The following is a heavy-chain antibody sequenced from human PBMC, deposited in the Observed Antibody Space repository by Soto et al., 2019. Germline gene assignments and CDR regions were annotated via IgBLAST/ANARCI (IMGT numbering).Heavy chain of an antibody. D-gene: IGHD2-2*01. J-gene: IGHJ4*02. V-gene: IGHV3-23*01. Sequence: GGSLRLSCAASGFIFSSYGMTWVRQAPGEGLEWVSTSGSSGNTYYADSVKGRFTISRDNSKNTLYLEMSSMRAEDTAVYYCAKHLPSAFDYWGQGTLVTVSS. CDR2: SGSSGNT. CDR1: GFIFSSYG. CDR3: AKHLPSAFDY.